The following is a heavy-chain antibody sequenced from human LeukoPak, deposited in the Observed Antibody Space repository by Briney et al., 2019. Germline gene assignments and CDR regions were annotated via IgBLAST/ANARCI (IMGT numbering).Heavy chain of an antibody. CDR1: GSSINSYY. D-gene: IGHD2-15*01. Sequence: SETLSLTCTVSGSSINSYYWNWIRQPPGKGLEWIGYIYYSGSTNYNPSLKSRVTISVDTSKNQFSLKLSSVTAADTAVYYCARAGGYCSGGTCYNWFDPWGRGTPVTVSS. CDR2: IYYSGST. CDR3: ARAGGYCSGGTCYNWFDP. J-gene: IGHJ5*02. V-gene: IGHV4-59*13.